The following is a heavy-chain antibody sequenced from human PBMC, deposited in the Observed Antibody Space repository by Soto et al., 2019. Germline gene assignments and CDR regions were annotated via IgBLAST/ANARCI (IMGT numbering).Heavy chain of an antibody. Sequence: ASVKVSCKASGYTFTSYGISWVRQAPGQGLERMGWISAYNGNTNYAQKLQGRVTMTTDTSTSTAYMELRSLRSEDTAVYYCARDGSITNFGEVIPVFDYWGPGTLVTVSS. V-gene: IGHV1-18*01. CDR1: GYTFTSYG. D-gene: IGHD3-3*01. J-gene: IGHJ4*02. CDR3: ARDGSITNFGEVIPVFDY. CDR2: ISAYNGNT.